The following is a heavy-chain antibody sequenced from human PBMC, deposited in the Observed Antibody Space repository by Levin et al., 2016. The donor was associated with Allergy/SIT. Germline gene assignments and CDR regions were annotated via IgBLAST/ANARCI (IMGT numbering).Heavy chain of an antibody. D-gene: IGHD6-6*01. V-gene: IGHV1-46*01. CDR3: ASKGVIPGRPGDYGFDI. CDR1: GYTFTNYY. Sequence: ASVKVSCKASGYTFTNYYMHWVRQAPGQGLEWMGIVNPSGGSTNYTQKFQGRVTMTRDTSTSTVYMELSSLRSEDTAVYYCASKGVIPGRPGDYGFDIWGQGTMVTVSS. J-gene: IGHJ3*02. CDR2: VNPSGGST.